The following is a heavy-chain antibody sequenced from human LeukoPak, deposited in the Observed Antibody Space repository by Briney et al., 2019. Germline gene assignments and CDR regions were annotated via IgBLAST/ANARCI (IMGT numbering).Heavy chain of an antibody. Sequence: GGSLRLSCAASGFTFSSFTMNWVRQAPGKGLEWISYISSSSSTIYYADSVKGRFTVSRDNAKNSLYLQMNSLRAEDTAVYYCARDWVVGAFDYGGQGTLVTVSS. D-gene: IGHD1-26*01. CDR2: ISSSSSTI. V-gene: IGHV3-48*04. CDR1: GFTFSSFT. J-gene: IGHJ4*02. CDR3: ARDWVVGAFDY.